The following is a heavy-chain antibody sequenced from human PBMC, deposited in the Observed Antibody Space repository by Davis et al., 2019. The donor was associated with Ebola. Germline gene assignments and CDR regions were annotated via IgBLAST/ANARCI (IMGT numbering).Heavy chain of an antibody. CDR2: ISDAGSDK. V-gene: IGHV3-30*01. J-gene: IGHJ4*02. CDR3: ARADGFSSSWYLFDY. Sequence: GGSLRLSCAASGFTFSSYDMHWVRQAPGKGLEWVAVISDAGSDKYADSVKGRFTISRDNSKNTLYLQMNSLRTEDTAVYYCARADGFSSSWYLFDYWGQGTLVTVSS. CDR1: GFTFSSYD. D-gene: IGHD6-13*01.